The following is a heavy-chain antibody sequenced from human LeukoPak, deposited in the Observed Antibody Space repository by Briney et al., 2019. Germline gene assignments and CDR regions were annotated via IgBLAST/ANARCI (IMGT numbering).Heavy chain of an antibody. CDR2: IYPGDSDT. D-gene: IGHD5-24*01. Sequence: GESLRISCRSSGYSFTSYWIGWVRQMPGKGLEWMGIIYPGDSDTRYSPSFQGQVTISADKSISTAYLQWSSLKASDTAMYYCARVEMATTTGFDYWGQGTLVTVSS. CDR3: ARVEMATTTGFDY. CDR1: GYSFTSYW. V-gene: IGHV5-51*01. J-gene: IGHJ4*02.